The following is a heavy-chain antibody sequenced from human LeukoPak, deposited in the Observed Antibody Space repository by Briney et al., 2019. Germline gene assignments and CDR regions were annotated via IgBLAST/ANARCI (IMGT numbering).Heavy chain of an antibody. D-gene: IGHD3-22*01. CDR1: GGSISSYY. CDR2: IYYSGST. CDR3: ARFLVIGAFDI. J-gene: IGHJ3*02. Sequence: ASETLSLTCTVSGGSISSYYWSWIRQPPGKGLEWIGYIYYSGSTNYNPSLKSRVIISVDTSKNQFSLKLSSVTAADTAVYYCARFLVIGAFDIWGQGTMVTVSS. V-gene: IGHV4-59*01.